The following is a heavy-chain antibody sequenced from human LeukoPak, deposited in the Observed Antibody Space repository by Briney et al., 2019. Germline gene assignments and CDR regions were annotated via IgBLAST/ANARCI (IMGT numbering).Heavy chain of an antibody. CDR2: MSYGGGT. CDR3: ARHPFAAHHRVDY. Sequence: SETLSLTCTVSGVSISSNSYYWGWIRQPPGKELEWVGSMSYGGGTYYNPSLKSRVTMSVDTSKNQFSLKLTPVTAADTAVYHCARHPFAAHHRVDYWGQGTLVTVSS. CDR1: GVSISSNSYY. J-gene: IGHJ4*02. D-gene: IGHD6-6*01. V-gene: IGHV4-39*01.